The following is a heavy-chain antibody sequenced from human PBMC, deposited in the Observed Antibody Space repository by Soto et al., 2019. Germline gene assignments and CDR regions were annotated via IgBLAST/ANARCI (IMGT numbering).Heavy chain of an antibody. V-gene: IGHV3-13*01. CDR2: IGTAGDT. CDR3: ARVEGYYYGMDV. CDR1: GFTFSSYD. Sequence: GGSLRLSCAASGFTFSSYDMHWVRQATGKGLEWVSAIGTAGDTYYPGSVKGRFTISRENAKNSLYLQMNSLRAEDTAVYYCARVEGYYYGMDVWGQGTTVTVSS. J-gene: IGHJ6*02.